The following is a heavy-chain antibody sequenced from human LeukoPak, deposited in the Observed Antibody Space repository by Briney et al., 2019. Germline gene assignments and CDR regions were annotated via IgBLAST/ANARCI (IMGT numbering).Heavy chain of an antibody. CDR1: GFTFSDYY. D-gene: IGHD1-26*01. Sequence: GGSLRLSCAASGFTFSDYYMSWIRQAPGKGLEWVSYISSSSSYTNYADSVKGRFSISRDNAKNTLDLQMNSLRADDTAVYYCARQTGATTTGGYYFDHWGQGTLVTVSS. V-gene: IGHV3-11*06. CDR3: ARQTGATTTGGYYFDH. CDR2: ISSSSSYT. J-gene: IGHJ4*02.